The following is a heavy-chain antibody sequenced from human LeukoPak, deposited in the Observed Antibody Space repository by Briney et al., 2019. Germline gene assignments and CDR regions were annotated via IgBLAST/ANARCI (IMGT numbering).Heavy chain of an antibody. Sequence: GGSLRLTCAASGFAFSSNWMHWVRQTPGKGLVWVSRINSGGSGTSYAASVEGRFTISRDNAKNTLYLQMNSLRAEDTAVYYCATSLGPLTEYWGQGTLVTVSS. CDR3: ATSLGPLTEY. V-gene: IGHV3-74*01. D-gene: IGHD7-27*01. CDR2: INSGGSGT. J-gene: IGHJ4*02. CDR1: GFAFSSNW.